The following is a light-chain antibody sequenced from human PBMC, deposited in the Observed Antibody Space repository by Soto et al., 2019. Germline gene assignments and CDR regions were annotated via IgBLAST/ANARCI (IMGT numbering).Light chain of an antibody. CDR1: SSDIGSYNR. CDR3: NSFTTSSTYV. CDR2: EVN. V-gene: IGLV2-18*02. Sequence: QSALTQPASVSGSPGQSITISCTGTSSDIGSYNRVSWYQQPPGTAPKLLIYEVNNRPSGVPERFSGSKSGNTASLTISGLLAEDEADYYCNSFTTSSTYVFGTGTKLTVL. J-gene: IGLJ1*01.